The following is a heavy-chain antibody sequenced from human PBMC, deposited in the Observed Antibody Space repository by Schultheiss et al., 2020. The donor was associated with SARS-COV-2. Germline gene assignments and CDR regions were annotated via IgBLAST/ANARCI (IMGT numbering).Heavy chain of an antibody. V-gene: IGHV4-31*01. CDR1: GGSISSGGYY. CDR2: IYYSGST. CDR3: AGTLRGSSDWPFDY. D-gene: IGHD6-19*01. J-gene: IGHJ4*02. Sequence: SETLSLTCTVSGGSISSGGYYWSWIRQHPGKGLEWIGYIYYSGSTYYNPSLKSLVTISVDTSKNQFSLKLSSVTAADTAVYYCAGTLRGSSDWPFDYWGQGTLVTVSS.